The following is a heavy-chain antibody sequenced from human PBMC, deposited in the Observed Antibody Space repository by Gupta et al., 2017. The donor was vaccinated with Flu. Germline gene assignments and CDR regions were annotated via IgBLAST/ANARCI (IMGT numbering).Heavy chain of an antibody. Sequence: QVQLQQWGAGLLRPSETLSLTSGVYSGSFSGYSWSWIRQPPGKGREWIVEIIHGIGTNFNPSLKSRVSISVDTSKNQFSLKMTSLTAADTAVYYCARGVSWFDPWGQGTLVTVSS. V-gene: IGHV4-34*01. CDR3: ARGVSWFDP. CDR2: IIHGIGT. J-gene: IGHJ5*02. CDR1: SGSFSGYS.